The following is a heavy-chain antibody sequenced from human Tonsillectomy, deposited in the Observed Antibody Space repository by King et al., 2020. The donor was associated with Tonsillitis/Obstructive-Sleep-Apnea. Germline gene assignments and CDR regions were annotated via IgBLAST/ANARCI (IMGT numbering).Heavy chain of an antibody. CDR2: IYSGGST. CDR3: ARGGSTRRCSSTSCRPNWFDP. Sequence: VQLVESGGGLIQPGGSLRLSCAASGFTVSSNYMSWVRQAPGKGLEWVSVIYSGGSTYYADSVKGRFTISRENSKNTLYLQMNSLRAEDTAVYYCARGGSTRRCSSTSCRPNWFDPWGQGTLVTVSS. V-gene: IGHV3-53*01. CDR1: GFTVSSNY. D-gene: IGHD2-2*01. J-gene: IGHJ5*02.